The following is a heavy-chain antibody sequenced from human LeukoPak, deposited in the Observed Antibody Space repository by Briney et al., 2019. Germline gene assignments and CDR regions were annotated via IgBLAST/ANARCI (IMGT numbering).Heavy chain of an antibody. J-gene: IGHJ4*02. CDR2: ISSSGSTI. D-gene: IGHD1-1*01. V-gene: IGHV3-48*03. CDR1: GFTFSSYE. Sequence: GGSLSLSCAASGFTFSSYEMNWVRQAPGKGLERVSYISSSGSTIYYADSVKGRFTISRDNAKNSLYLQMKSLRAEDTAVYYCARDSPKVEYYFDYWGQGTLVTVSS. CDR3: ARDSPKVEYYFDY.